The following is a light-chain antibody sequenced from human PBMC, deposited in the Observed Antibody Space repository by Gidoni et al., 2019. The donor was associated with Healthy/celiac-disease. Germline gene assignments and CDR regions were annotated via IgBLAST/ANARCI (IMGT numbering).Light chain of an antibody. J-gene: IGKJ3*01. CDR3: QQYDTLPVFT. V-gene: IGKV1-33*01. CDR2: DAS. Sequence: IQMTPSPSSLSASVGDRVTTTCQASLDISNYLNWYQQKPGRAPKLLIYDASNLETGVPSRFSGSVSRTHFTFTISALQPQDIATFSCQQYDTLPVFTFGPGTKVDIK. CDR1: LDISNY.